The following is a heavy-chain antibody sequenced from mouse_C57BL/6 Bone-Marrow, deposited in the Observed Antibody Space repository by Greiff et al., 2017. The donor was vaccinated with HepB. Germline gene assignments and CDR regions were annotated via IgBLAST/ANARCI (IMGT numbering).Heavy chain of an antibody. Sequence: QVQLQQPGAELVKPGASVKLSCKASGYTFTSYWMHWVKQRPGQGLEWIGMIHPNSGSTNYNEKFKSKATLTVDKSSSTAYMQLSSLTSEDSAVYYCATIYDGYPYYFDYWGQGTTLTVSS. CDR2: IHPNSGST. CDR3: ATIYDGYPYYFDY. V-gene: IGHV1-64*01. D-gene: IGHD2-3*01. J-gene: IGHJ2*01. CDR1: GYTFTSYW.